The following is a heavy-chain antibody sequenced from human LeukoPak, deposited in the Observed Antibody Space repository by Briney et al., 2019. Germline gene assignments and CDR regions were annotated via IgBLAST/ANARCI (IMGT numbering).Heavy chain of an antibody. Sequence: SQTLSLTCTVSGGSISSGTYYWSWIRQPAGKGLEWIGRFYTSGSTNYNSSLKSRVTISVDTSKNQFSLKLSSVTAADTAVYYCARGPYAWGYIDYWGQGTLVTVSS. CDR2: FYTSGST. J-gene: IGHJ4*02. D-gene: IGHD7-27*01. CDR3: ARGPYAWGYIDY. V-gene: IGHV4-61*02. CDR1: GGSISSGTYY.